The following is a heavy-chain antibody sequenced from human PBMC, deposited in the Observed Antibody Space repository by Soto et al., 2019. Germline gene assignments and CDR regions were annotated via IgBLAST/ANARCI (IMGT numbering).Heavy chain of an antibody. J-gene: IGHJ4*02. D-gene: IGHD5-12*01. CDR2: ISYDGSNK. Sequence: GGSLRLSCAASGFTFSSYAMHWVRQAPGKGLEWVAVISYDGSNKYYADSVKGRFTISRDNSKNTLYLQMNSLRAEDTAVYYCAREWLRETVFDYWGQGTLVTVSS. CDR1: GFTFSSYA. CDR3: AREWLRETVFDY. V-gene: IGHV3-30*04.